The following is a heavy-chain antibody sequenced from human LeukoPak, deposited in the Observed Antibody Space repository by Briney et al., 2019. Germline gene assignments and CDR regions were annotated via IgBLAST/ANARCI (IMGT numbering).Heavy chain of an antibody. V-gene: IGHV3-23*01. CDR2: ISGSGGYT. D-gene: IGHD3-16*01. CDR3: ANGGVMGSIHFDY. Sequence: GGSLRLSCAASGFTFSSYAMSWVRQAPGKGLEWVSAISGSGGYTYYADSVEGRFTISRDNSKNTLYLQMNSLRAEDTAVYYCANGGVMGSIHFDYWGQGILVTVSS. J-gene: IGHJ4*02. CDR1: GFTFSSYA.